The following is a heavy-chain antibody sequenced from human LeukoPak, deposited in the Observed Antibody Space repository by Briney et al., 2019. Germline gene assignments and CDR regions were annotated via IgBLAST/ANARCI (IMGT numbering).Heavy chain of an antibody. Sequence: GGSLRLSCAASGLTFSSYAMSWVRQAPGRGLEWVSAISGSGGSTYYADSEKGRFTISRDNSKNTLYLQMNSLRAEDTAVYYCAKKGSGSYYYFDYWGQGTLVTVSS. CDR3: AKKGSGSYYYFDY. D-gene: IGHD1-26*01. V-gene: IGHV3-23*01. J-gene: IGHJ4*02. CDR1: GLTFSSYA. CDR2: ISGSGGST.